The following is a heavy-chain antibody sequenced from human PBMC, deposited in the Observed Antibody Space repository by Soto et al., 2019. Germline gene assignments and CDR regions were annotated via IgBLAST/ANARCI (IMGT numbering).Heavy chain of an antibody. CDR1: GGSISSGDYY. V-gene: IGHV4-30-4*01. J-gene: IGHJ5*02. CDR2: IYYSGST. Sequence: SETLSLTCTVSGGSISSGDYYWSWIRQPPGKGLEWIGYIYYSGSTYYNPSLKSRVTISVDTSKNQFSLKLSSVTAADTAVYYCARGVVVVPAAANWFDPWGQGTLVTVSS. D-gene: IGHD2-2*01. CDR3: ARGVVVVPAAANWFDP.